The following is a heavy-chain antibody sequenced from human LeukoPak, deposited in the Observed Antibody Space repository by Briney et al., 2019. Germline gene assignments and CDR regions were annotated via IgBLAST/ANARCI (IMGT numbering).Heavy chain of an antibody. D-gene: IGHD1-26*01. Sequence: GGSLRLSCAASGFTFSSYAMHWVRQAPGKGLERVAVISYDGSNKYYADSVKGRFTISRDNSKNTLYLQMNSLRAEDTAVYYCARDHRVDSGSQFDYWGQGTLVTVSS. CDR1: GFTFSSYA. CDR3: ARDHRVDSGSQFDY. CDR2: ISYDGSNK. V-gene: IGHV3-30-3*01. J-gene: IGHJ4*02.